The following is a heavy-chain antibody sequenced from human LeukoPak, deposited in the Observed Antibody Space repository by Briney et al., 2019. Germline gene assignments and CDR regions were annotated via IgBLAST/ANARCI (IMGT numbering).Heavy chain of an antibody. CDR1: GYTFTGYY. Sequence: GASVKVSCKASGYTFTGYYIHWARQAPGQGLEWMGWISPSSGGTNYAQKFQGRVTMTRDTSISTAYMELSRLRSDDTAVYFCARVVVPADNVGAFDIWGQGTMVTVSS. J-gene: IGHJ3*02. D-gene: IGHD2-2*01. CDR2: ISPSSGGT. V-gene: IGHV1-2*02. CDR3: ARVVVPADNVGAFDI.